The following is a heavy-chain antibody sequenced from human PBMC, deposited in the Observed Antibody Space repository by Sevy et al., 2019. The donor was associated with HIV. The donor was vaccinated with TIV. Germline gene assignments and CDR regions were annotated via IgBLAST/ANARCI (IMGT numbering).Heavy chain of an antibody. D-gene: IGHD4-17*01. Sequence: GGSLRLSCAASGFTFSSYGMHWVRQAPGKGLEWVAVISYDGSNKYYADSVKGRFTISRDSSKNTLYLQMNSLRAEDTAVYYCAKPTDYDGFFVYWGQGTLVTASS. CDR1: GFTFSSYG. J-gene: IGHJ4*02. CDR3: AKPTDYDGFFVY. CDR2: ISYDGSNK. V-gene: IGHV3-30*18.